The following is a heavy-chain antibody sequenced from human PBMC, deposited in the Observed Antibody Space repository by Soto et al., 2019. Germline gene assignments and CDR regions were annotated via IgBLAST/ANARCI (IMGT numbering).Heavy chain of an antibody. D-gene: IGHD3-9*01. CDR3: VKVSTFYDILTGYYSTNFFDP. J-gene: IGHJ5*02. CDR1: GFTFSEYS. Sequence: PGGSLRLSCSASGFTFSEYSMHWVRLAPGKGLQYVSTISSDGDITYCADSVKGRFTISRDNSKNTLYLQMNSLRPEDTAVYYCVKVSTFYDILTGYYSTNFFDPWGQGTLVTVSS. CDR2: ISSDGDIT. V-gene: IGHV3-64D*06.